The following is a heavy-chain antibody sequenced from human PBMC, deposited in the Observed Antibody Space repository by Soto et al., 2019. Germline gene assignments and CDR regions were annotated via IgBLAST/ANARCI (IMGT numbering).Heavy chain of an antibody. V-gene: IGHV3-66*01. J-gene: IGHJ5*02. CDR1: GFTVSSSY. CDR2: AYSGGNT. Sequence: EVQLVESGGGLVQPGGSLRLSCAASGFTVSSSYLSWVRQAPGKGLEWVSIAYSGGNTYYADSVRGRFTVSRDDSKNTLYLQMNGLRADDTAVYYCAREHHGPWPWGHGLLVTVSS. CDR3: AREHHGPWP.